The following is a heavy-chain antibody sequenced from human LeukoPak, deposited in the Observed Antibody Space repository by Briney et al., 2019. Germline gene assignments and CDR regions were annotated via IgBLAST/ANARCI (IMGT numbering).Heavy chain of an antibody. V-gene: IGHV4-61*02. CDR1: GGSISSGSYY. CDR2: IYTSGST. CDR3: ATQKGSSWDNYFDY. Sequence: PSETLSLTCTVSGGSISSGSYYWSWIRQPAGKGLEWIGRIYTSGSTNYNPSLKSRVTISVDTSKNQFSLKLSSVTAADTAVYYCATQKGSSWDNYFDYWGQGTLVTVSS. D-gene: IGHD6-13*01. J-gene: IGHJ4*02.